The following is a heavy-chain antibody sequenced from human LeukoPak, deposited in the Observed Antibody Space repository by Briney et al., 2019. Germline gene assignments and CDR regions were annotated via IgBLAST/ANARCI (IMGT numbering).Heavy chain of an antibody. CDR2: ISYDGSNK. Sequence: GGSLRLSCAASGFTFSSYGMHWVRQAPGKGLEWVAVISYDGSNKYYADSVKGRFTISRDNSKNTLYLQMNSLRAEDTAVYYCAKGVSRGVDPTGLEYWGQGTLVTVSS. V-gene: IGHV3-30*18. J-gene: IGHJ4*02. CDR3: AKGVSRGVDPTGLEY. CDR1: GFTFSSYG. D-gene: IGHD1-1*01.